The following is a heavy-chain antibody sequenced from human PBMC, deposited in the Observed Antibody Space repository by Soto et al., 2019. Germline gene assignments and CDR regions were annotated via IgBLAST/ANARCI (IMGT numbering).Heavy chain of an antibody. D-gene: IGHD2-15*01. Sequence: QEQLVESGGGVVQPGSSLRLSCAASGFRFSNYGMHWVRQAPGKGLEWVAVIWYDGSHQATADSVKGRFTVSRDNSKNMMYLQMDSLRAEDRAVYYCARGCCSGGSNWFDSWGQGALVTVAS. CDR2: IWYDGSHQ. CDR3: ARGCCSGGSNWFDS. CDR1: GFRFSNYG. J-gene: IGHJ5*01. V-gene: IGHV3-33*01.